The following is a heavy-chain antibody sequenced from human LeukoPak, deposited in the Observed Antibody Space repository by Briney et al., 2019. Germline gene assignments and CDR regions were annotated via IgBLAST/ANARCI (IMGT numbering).Heavy chain of an antibody. D-gene: IGHD2-15*01. J-gene: IGHJ5*02. V-gene: IGHV4-4*07. CDR1: GGSISSYY. CDR3: ARGLVVVADMSRFDP. Sequence: SETLSLTCTVSGGSISSYYWSWIRLPAGKGLEWIGRIHTTGRTKYNPSLKSRVTMSVDTSKNQFSLKLNSVTAADTAVYYCARGLVVVADMSRFDPWGQGTLVTVSS. CDR2: IHTTGRT.